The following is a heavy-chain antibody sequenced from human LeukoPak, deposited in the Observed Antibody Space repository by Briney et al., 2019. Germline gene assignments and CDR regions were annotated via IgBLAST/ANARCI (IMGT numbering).Heavy chain of an antibody. CDR1: GFTFSSYW. CDR2: INSDGGST. V-gene: IGHV3-74*01. CDR3: ARDRVAALLEYYFDY. J-gene: IGHJ4*02. Sequence: TGGSLRLSCAASGFTFSSYWMHWVRQAPGKGLVWVSRINSDGGSTSYTDSVKGRFTISRDNAKNSLYLQMNSLRAEDTAVYYCARDRVAALLEYYFDYWGQGTLVTVSS. D-gene: IGHD3-3*01.